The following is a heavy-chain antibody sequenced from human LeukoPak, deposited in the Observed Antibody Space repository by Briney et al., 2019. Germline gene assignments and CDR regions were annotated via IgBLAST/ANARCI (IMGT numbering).Heavy chain of an antibody. Sequence: GGSLRLSCAASGFTFSSYAMSWVRQAPGKGLEWVSAISGSGGNTYYIDSVKGRFTISRDNSKNTLDLQMNSLRAEDTAVYYCARARRVPLWTPAGFDPWGQGTLVTASS. CDR3: ARARRVPLWTPAGFDP. J-gene: IGHJ5*02. V-gene: IGHV3-23*01. CDR2: ISGSGGNT. CDR1: GFTFSSYA. D-gene: IGHD5-18*01.